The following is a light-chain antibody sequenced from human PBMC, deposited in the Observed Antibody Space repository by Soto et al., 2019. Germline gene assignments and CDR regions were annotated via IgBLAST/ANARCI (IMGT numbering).Light chain of an antibody. Sequence: EIVMTQSPATLSLSPGERAALSCRASQSTNSELAWYQQKPGQPPRLLISGASPRTTGVPARFTGSESGSEFTLTISRLQSEDLAVYCCQQGYNSPLTFGQGTRLEI. CDR2: GAS. CDR1: QSTNSE. CDR3: QQGYNSPLT. V-gene: IGKV3-15*01. J-gene: IGKJ2*01.